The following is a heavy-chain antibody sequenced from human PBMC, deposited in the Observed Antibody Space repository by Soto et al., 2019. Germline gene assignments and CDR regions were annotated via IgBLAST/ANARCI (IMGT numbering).Heavy chain of an antibody. J-gene: IGHJ3*02. V-gene: IGHV4-59*01. CDR1: GGSISSYY. CDR3: ARVDEGSGSYSIRSEAFDI. D-gene: IGHD3-10*01. CDR2: IYYSGST. Sequence: SETLSLTCTVSGGSISSYYWSWIRQPPGKGLEWIGYIYYSGSTNYNPSLKSRVTISVDTSKNQFSLKLSSVTAADTAVYYCARVDEGSGSYSIRSEAFDIWGQGTMVTVSS.